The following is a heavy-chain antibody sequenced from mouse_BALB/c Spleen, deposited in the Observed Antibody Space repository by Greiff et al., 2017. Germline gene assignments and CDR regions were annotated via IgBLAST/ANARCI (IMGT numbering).Heavy chain of an antibody. Sequence: EVQGVESGGGLVKPGGSLKLSCAASGFTFSSYTMSWVRQTPEKRLEWVATISSGGGNTYYPDSVKGRFTISRDNAKNNLYLQMSSLRSEDTALYYCARYYDGYYNWYFDVWGAGTTVTVSS. CDR3: ARYYDGYYNWYFDV. V-gene: IGHV5-9*03. D-gene: IGHD2-3*01. CDR1: GFTFSSYT. J-gene: IGHJ1*01. CDR2: ISSGGGNT.